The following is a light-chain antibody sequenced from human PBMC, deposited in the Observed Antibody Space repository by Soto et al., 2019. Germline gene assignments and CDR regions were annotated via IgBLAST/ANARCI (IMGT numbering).Light chain of an antibody. Sequence: EIVLTQSPATLSLSPGERATLSCRASQSVSSYLAWYQQKPGQAPRLLIYDASNRATGIPARFSGSGSGTDFTLTICRLAPEDCAVNYSQHRRNRHLTFGRGTKVEIK. V-gene: IGKV3-11*01. CDR2: DAS. CDR1: QSVSSY. J-gene: IGKJ4*02. CDR3: QHRRNRHLT.